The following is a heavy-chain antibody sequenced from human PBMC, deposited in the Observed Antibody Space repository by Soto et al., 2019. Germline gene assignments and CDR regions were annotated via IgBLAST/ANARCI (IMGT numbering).Heavy chain of an antibody. V-gene: IGHV4-59*01. CDR2: IYYSGST. D-gene: IGHD6-13*01. J-gene: IGHJ4*02. Sequence: SETLSLTCTVSGGSISSYYWSWIRQPPGKGLEWIGYIYYSGSTNYNPSLKSRVTISVDTSKNQFSLKLSSLTAADTAVYYCARFQQLNYFDYWGQGTQVTVSS. CDR3: ARFQQLNYFDY. CDR1: GGSISSYY.